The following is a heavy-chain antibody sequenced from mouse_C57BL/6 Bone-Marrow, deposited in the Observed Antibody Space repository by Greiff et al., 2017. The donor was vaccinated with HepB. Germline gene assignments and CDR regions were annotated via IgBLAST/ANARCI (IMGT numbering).Heavy chain of an antibody. CDR1: GYTFTDYN. D-gene: IGHD4-1*01. CDR2: INPNNGAT. Sequence: VQLQQSGPELVKPGASVKMSCKASGYTFTDYNMHWVKQSHGKSLEWIGYINPNNGATSYNQKFKGKATLTVNKSSSTAYMQLRSLTSEDSAVYYCTRNVNWGGFAYWGQGTLVTVSA. CDR3: TRNVNWGGFAY. J-gene: IGHJ3*01. V-gene: IGHV1-22*01.